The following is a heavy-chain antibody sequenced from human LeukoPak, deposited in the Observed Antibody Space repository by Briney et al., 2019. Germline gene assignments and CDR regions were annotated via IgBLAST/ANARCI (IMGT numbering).Heavy chain of an antibody. V-gene: IGHV3-49*03. CDR2: IRSKASGGTT. Sequence: GGSLRLSCTASGFTFGDYAVSWFRQAPGKGLEWVGFIRSKASGGTTEYAASVKGRFTISRDDSKSIAYLQMNSLKTEDTAVYYCTRPRYCSSTSCYTQGPYDYWGQGALVSVSS. J-gene: IGHJ4*02. CDR1: GFTFGDYA. CDR3: TRPRYCSSTSCYTQGPYDY. D-gene: IGHD2-2*02.